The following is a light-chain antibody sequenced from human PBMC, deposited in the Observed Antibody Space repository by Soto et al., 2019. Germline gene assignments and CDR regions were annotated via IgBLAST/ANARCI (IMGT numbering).Light chain of an antibody. CDR1: QSINTW. J-gene: IGKJ3*01. Sequence: DIQMTQSPSTLSASVGDIVTITCRVSQSINTWVAWYQQKPGKAPTLLIHDASTLESGVPSRFSGSGSGTEFTLTISSLQPEDFATYYCQQYYSYSISFGPGTKVDIK. V-gene: IGKV1-5*01. CDR3: QQYYSYSIS. CDR2: DAS.